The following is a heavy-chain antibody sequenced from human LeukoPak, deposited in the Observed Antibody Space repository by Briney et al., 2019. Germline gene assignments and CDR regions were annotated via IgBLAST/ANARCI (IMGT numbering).Heavy chain of an antibody. J-gene: IGHJ4*02. CDR1: GGSISSGGYS. Sequence: SETLSLTCAVSGGSISSGGYSWSWIRQPPGKGLEWIGYIYHSGSTYYNPSLKSRVTISVDRSKNQFSLKLSSVTAADTAVYYCARGDGYSYGYGSFDYWGQGTLVTVSS. CDR3: ARGDGYSYGYGSFDY. CDR2: IYHSGST. D-gene: IGHD5-18*01. V-gene: IGHV4-30-2*01.